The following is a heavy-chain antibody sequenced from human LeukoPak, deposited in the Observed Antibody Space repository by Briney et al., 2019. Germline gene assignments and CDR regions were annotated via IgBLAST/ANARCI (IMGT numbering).Heavy chain of an antibody. CDR2: ITGDSAYI. CDR3: ARYGVSSSTSYIDF. V-gene: IGHV3-21*01. CDR1: GFTFSTYA. D-gene: IGHD2-2*01. J-gene: IGHJ4*02. Sequence: GGSLRLSCAASGFTFSTYAMNWVRQAPGEGLKWVSCITGDSAYIYYADSVKGRFTISRDNAKNSLYLQMNSLRAEDTAVCYCARYGVSSSTSYIDFWGQGTLVTVSS.